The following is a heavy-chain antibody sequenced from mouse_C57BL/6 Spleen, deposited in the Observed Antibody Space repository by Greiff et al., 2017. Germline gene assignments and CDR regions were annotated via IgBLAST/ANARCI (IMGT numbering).Heavy chain of an antibody. D-gene: IGHD1-1*01. J-gene: IGHJ4*01. CDR1: GYTFTDYN. V-gene: IGHV1-18*01. CDR3: AVYYGSSYAMDY. CDR2: INPNNGGT. Sequence: EVQLVESGPELVKPGASVKIPCKASGYTFTDYNMDWVKQSHGKSLEWIGDINPNNGGTIYNQKFKGKATLTVDKSSSTAYMELRSLTSEDTAVYYCAVYYGSSYAMDYWGQGTSVTVSS.